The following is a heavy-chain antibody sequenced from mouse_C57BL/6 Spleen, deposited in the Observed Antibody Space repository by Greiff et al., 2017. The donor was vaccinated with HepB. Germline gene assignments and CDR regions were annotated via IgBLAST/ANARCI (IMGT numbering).Heavy chain of an antibody. Sequence: EVQLVESGGGLVQPGGSLKLSCAASGFTFSDYYMYWVRQTPEKRLEWVAYISNGGGSTYYPDTVKGRFTISRDNAKNTLYLQMSRLKSEDTAMYYCARPEDSSGYEFAYWGQGTLVTVSA. J-gene: IGHJ3*01. D-gene: IGHD3-2*02. CDR2: ISNGGGST. CDR3: ARPEDSSGYEFAY. V-gene: IGHV5-12*01. CDR1: GFTFSDYY.